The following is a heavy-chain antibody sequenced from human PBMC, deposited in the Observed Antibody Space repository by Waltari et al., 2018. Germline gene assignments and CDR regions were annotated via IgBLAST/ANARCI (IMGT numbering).Heavy chain of an antibody. D-gene: IGHD2-15*01. V-gene: IGHV4-38-2*01. Sequence: QVQLQESGPGLVKPSETLSLTCAVSGYSISSGYYWGWIRQPPGKGLEWIGSIYHSGSTYYNPSLKSRVTISVDTSKNQFSLKLSSVTAADTAVYYCAGPSGLDAFDIWGQGTMVTVSS. CDR1: GYSISSGYY. CDR3: AGPSGLDAFDI. CDR2: IYHSGST. J-gene: IGHJ3*02.